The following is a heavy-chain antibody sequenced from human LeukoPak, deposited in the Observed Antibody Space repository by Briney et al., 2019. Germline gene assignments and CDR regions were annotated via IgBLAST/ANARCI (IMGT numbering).Heavy chain of an antibody. V-gene: IGHV3-30*04. Sequence: GGSLRLSCAASGFTFSSYEMNWVRQAPGKGLEWVAVISYDGSNKYYADSVKGRFTISRDNSKNTLYLQMNSLRAEDTAVYYCARDSSIAAAGTGGLDYWGQGTLVTVSS. J-gene: IGHJ4*02. D-gene: IGHD6-13*01. CDR3: ARDSSIAAAGTGGLDY. CDR2: ISYDGSNK. CDR1: GFTFSSYE.